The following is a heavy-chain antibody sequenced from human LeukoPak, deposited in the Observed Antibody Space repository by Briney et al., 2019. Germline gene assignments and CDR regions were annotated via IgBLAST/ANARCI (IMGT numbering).Heavy chain of an antibody. J-gene: IGHJ4*02. CDR2: INHSGST. D-gene: IGHD3-22*01. CDR1: GGSFSGYY. Sequence: SETLSLTCAVYGGSFSGYYWSWIRQPPGKGLEWIGEINHSGSTNYNPSLKSRVTISVDTSKNQFSLKLSSVTAADTAVYYCARREVYYDSSGYHYYFDYWGQGTLVTVSS. V-gene: IGHV4-34*01. CDR3: ARREVYYDSSGYHYYFDY.